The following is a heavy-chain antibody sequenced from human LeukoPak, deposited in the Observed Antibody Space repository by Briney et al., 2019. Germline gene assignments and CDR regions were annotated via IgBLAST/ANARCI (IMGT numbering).Heavy chain of an antibody. J-gene: IGHJ6*04. CDR2: IYYSGST. Sequence: SETLSLTCTVSGGSVSSGSYYWSWIRQPPGKGLEWIGYIYYSGSTNYNPSLKSRVTISVDTSKNQFSLKLSSVTAADTAVYYCARVPTMVRGVHYYYYSMDAWGKGTTVTVPS. CDR1: GGSVSSGSYY. D-gene: IGHD3-10*01. CDR3: ARVPTMVRGVHYYYYSMDA. V-gene: IGHV4-61*01.